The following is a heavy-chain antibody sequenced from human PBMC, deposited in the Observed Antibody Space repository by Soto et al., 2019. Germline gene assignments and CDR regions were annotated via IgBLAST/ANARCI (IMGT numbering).Heavy chain of an antibody. CDR3: ARDLLGSVWWRVGAFDI. J-gene: IGHJ3*02. V-gene: IGHV4-59*01. CDR1: GGSISSYY. D-gene: IGHD6-19*01. Sequence: PSETLSLTCAVSGGSISSYYWSWVRQPPGKGLEWIGYINYSGGTNYNPSLKSRVTISVDTSKNQFSLKLSSVIAADTAVYYCARDLLGSVWWRVGAFDIWGQGTMVTVSS. CDR2: INYSGGT.